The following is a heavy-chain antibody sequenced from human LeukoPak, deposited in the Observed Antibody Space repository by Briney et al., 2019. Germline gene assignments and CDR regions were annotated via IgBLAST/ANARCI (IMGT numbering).Heavy chain of an antibody. V-gene: IGHV5-51*01. CDR1: GYSFTGHW. CDR2: IYARDSDT. D-gene: IGHD3-16*01. J-gene: IGHJ4*02. Sequence: GESLKISCKGSGYSFTGHWIGWVRQMPGKGLEWMSIIYARDSDTKYNPSFQGQVTMSVDKSISTAYLQLSSLKASDTAVYYCARHTAYRRWNFFDYWGQGTLLTVTS. CDR3: ARHTAYRRWNFFDY.